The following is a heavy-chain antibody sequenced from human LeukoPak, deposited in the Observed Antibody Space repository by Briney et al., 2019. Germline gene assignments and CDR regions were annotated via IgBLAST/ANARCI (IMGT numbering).Heavy chain of an antibody. CDR1: GLTFSSHW. D-gene: IGHD6-6*01. CDR2: ISWNSGSI. Sequence: GGSLRLSCAASGLTFSSHWMHWVRQAPGKGLVWVSSISWNSGSIAYADSVKGRFTISRDNAKNSLYLQMNSLRAEDTAFYYRAKATYSTSPGYYFDYWGQGTLVTVSS. V-gene: IGHV3-9*01. CDR3: AKATYSTSPGYYFDY. J-gene: IGHJ4*02.